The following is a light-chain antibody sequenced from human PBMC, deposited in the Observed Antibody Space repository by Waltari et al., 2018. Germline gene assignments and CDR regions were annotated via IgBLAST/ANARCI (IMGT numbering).Light chain of an antibody. J-gene: IGLJ1*01. CDR1: NIGRKS. Sequence: SYVLTQPPSLSVAPGMTASITCGGDNIGRKSVHWYQRKPGQAPVLVISYDNDRPSGIPERVSGSNSGDTATLTISRVEAGDEGDYYCQVWDANNEPGVFGTGTEVTVL. V-gene: IGLV3-21*04. CDR2: YDN. CDR3: QVWDANNEPGV.